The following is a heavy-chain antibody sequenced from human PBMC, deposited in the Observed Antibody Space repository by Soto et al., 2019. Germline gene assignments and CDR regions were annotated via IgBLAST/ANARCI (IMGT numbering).Heavy chain of an antibody. Sequence: GGSLRLSCSASGFIFSSYSMNWVRQAPGKGLEWLSYIRSSPSLINYADSVKGRFTISRDNAEDSLYLQMSSLTDEDTAVYYCARDSGYAFDIWGQGTMVTVSS. CDR1: GFIFSSYS. CDR2: IRSSPSLI. J-gene: IGHJ3*02. V-gene: IGHV3-48*02. D-gene: IGHD7-27*01. CDR3: ARDSGYAFDI.